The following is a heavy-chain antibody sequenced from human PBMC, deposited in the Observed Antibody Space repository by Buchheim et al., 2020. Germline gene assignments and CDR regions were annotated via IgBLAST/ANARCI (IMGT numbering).Heavy chain of an antibody. CDR3: AKDLDLGDFWSGYYTSPDY. J-gene: IGHJ4*02. CDR1: GFTFSSYA. CDR2: ISGSGGST. Sequence: EVQLLESGGGLVQPGGSLRLSCAASGFTFSSYAMSWVRQAPGKGLEWVSAISGSGGSTYYADSVKGRFTISRDNSTNTLYLQMNSLRAEDTAVYYCAKDLDLGDFWSGYYTSPDYWGQGTL. D-gene: IGHD3-3*01. V-gene: IGHV3-23*01.